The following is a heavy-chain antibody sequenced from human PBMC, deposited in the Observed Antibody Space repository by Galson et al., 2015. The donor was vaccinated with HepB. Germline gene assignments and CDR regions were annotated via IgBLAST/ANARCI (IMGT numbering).Heavy chain of an antibody. V-gene: IGHV3-15*01. D-gene: IGHD3-9*01. CDR3: TTDHAGGEPTIWWYFDL. CDR1: GFTFSNAW. CDR2: IKSKTDGGTT. J-gene: IGHJ2*01. Sequence: SLRLSCAASGFTFSNAWMSWVRQAPGKGLEWVGRIKSKTDGGTTDYAAPVKGRFTISRDDSKNTLYLQMNSLKTEDTAVYYCTTDHAGGEPTIWWYFDLWGRGTLVTVSS.